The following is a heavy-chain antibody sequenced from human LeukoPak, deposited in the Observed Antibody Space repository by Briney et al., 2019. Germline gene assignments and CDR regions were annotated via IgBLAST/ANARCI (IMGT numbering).Heavy chain of an antibody. J-gene: IGHJ6*03. CDR3: ARKGIGSSRYQNMDV. D-gene: IGHD6-25*01. Sequence: PGGSLRLSCAASGFTFSSYAMSWVRQAPGKGPEWVSTISIDGGRTYYADPVKGRFTVSRDTSKNTLYLQMNSLRAEGTAVYYCARKGIGSSRYQNMDVWGKGTTVTVSS. V-gene: IGHV3-23*01. CDR2: ISIDGGRT. CDR1: GFTFSSYA.